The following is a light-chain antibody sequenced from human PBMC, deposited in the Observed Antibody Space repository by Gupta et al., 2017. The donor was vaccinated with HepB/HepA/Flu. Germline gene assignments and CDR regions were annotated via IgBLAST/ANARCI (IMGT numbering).Light chain of an antibody. CDR2: RNN. V-gene: IGLV1-47*01. J-gene: IGLJ3*02. Sequence: SVLTQPPSASGTPGQRVTISCSGSSSNIGSNYIYWYQQFPGTAPKLLIYRNNQRPSGVPERFSGSKSDASASLAISGLRAEDEAEYFCAAWDDSRSGWVFGGGTKLTVL. CDR3: AAWDDSRSGWV. CDR1: SSNIGSNY.